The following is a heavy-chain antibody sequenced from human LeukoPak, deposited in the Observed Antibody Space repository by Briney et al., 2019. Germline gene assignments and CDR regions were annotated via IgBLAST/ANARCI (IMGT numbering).Heavy chain of an antibody. J-gene: IGHJ4*02. CDR2: INPNSGGT. D-gene: IGHD6-19*01. CDR1: GYTFTGYY. Sequence: GASVKVSCKASGYTFTGYYMHWVRQAPGQGLEWMGWINPNSGGTNYAQKFQGRVTMTRDTSISTAYMELSRLRSDDTAVYYCAGGSSSGWYSSFDYWGQGTLVTVSS. V-gene: IGHV1-2*02. CDR3: AGGSSSGWYSSFDY.